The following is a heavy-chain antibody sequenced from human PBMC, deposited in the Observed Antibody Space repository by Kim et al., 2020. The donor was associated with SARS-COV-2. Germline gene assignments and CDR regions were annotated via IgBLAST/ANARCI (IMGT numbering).Heavy chain of an antibody. CDR1: GYTFTSYA. J-gene: IGHJ6*02. CDR3: ARASLVGSEYLAPYYGMDV. CDR2: INAGNGNT. Sequence: ASVKVSCKASGYTFTSYAMHWVRQAPGQRLEWMGWINAGNGNTKYSQKFQGRVTITRDTSASTAYMELSSLRSEDTAVYYCARASLVGSEYLAPYYGMDVWGQGTTVTVSS. V-gene: IGHV1-3*01. D-gene: IGHD2-2*01.